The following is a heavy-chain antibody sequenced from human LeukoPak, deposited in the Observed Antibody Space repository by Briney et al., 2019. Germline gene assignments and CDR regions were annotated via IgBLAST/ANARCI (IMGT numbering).Heavy chain of an antibody. V-gene: IGHV3-15*01. CDR1: GFTFSNAW. D-gene: IGHD3-10*01. J-gene: IGHJ4*02. CDR3: TTSPLYYYGSGTPYC. Sequence: GGSLRLSCAASGFTFSNAWMSWVRQAPGKGLEWVGRIKSKTDGGAPDYAAPVKGRFTISRDDSKNTLYLQMNSLKTEDTAVYYCTTSPLYYYGSGTPYCWGQGTLVTLSS. CDR2: IKSKTDGGAP.